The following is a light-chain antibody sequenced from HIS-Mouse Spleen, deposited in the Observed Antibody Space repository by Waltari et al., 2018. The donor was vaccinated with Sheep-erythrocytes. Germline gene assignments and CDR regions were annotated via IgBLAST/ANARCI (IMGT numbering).Light chain of an antibody. CDR3: QSADSSVV. Sequence: SYELTQPPSVSVSPGQTARITCSGAALQKQYDYWYQQKPGQARVLVIDKDSERPSGIPERFSGSSSGTTVTLTISGVQAEDGADYYCQSADSSVVFGGGTKLTVL. V-gene: IGLV3-25*03. CDR2: KDS. CDR1: ALQKQY. J-gene: IGLJ2*01.